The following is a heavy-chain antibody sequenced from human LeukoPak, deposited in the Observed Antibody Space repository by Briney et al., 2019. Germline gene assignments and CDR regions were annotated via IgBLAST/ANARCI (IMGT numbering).Heavy chain of an antibody. CDR3: ATYSSGYYYYLAQSGNYFDY. V-gene: IGHV3-15*01. CDR2: IKSKVDGGTT. Sequence: PGGSLRLSCVASGFTFSNAWMTWVRQAPGKGLEWVGRIKSKVDGGTTDYAAPVKGRFTISRDDSKDTLYLQMNSLRAEDTAVYYCATYSSGYYYYLAQSGNYFDYWGQGTLVTVSS. CDR1: GFTFSNAW. D-gene: IGHD3-22*01. J-gene: IGHJ4*02.